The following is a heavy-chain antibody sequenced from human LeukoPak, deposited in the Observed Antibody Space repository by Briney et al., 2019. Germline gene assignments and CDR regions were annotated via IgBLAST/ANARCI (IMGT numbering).Heavy chain of an antibody. Sequence: GGSLRLSCAASGFTFSSYAMSWVRQAPGKWLEWGSAISGSVSSTYYADSRKGRFTISRENSKNTLYLQMNSLRAEDTAVYYCAKVGGQSSRVLKQQLANFDSWGQGTLVTVSS. CDR3: AKVGGQSSRVLKQQLANFDS. J-gene: IGHJ4*02. V-gene: IGHV3-23*01. D-gene: IGHD6-13*01. CDR1: GFTFSSYA. CDR2: ISGSVSST.